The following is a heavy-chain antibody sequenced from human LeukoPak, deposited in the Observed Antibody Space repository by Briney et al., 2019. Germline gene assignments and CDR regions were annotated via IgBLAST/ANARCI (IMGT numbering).Heavy chain of an antibody. V-gene: IGHV4-39*07. D-gene: IGHD2-2*01. CDR1: GGSISSGSYY. CDR2: INHSGST. CDR3: ARDKGRYGYQGWFDP. J-gene: IGHJ5*02. Sequence: SKTLSLTCTVSGGSISSGSYYWSWIRQPPGKGLEWIGEINHSGSTNYNPSLKSRVTISVDTSKNQFSLKLSSVTAADTAVYYCARDKGRYGYQGWFDPWGQGTLVTVSS.